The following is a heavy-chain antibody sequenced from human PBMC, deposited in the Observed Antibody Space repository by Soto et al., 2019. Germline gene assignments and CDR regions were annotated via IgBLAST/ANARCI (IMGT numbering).Heavy chain of an antibody. CDR3: ARDCGGSSTSCYLGRSKVGGRWFDP. J-gene: IGHJ5*02. Sequence: QVQLQESGPGLVKPSETLSLTCTVSGGSISSYYWSWIRQPAGKGLEWIGRIYTSGSTNYNPSLIKSRLTMSVDTSKNQFSLKLSSVTAADTAVYYCARDCGGSSTSCYLGRSKVGGRWFDPWGQGTLVTVSS. CDR1: GGSISSYY. V-gene: IGHV4-4*07. D-gene: IGHD2-2*01. CDR2: IYTSGST.